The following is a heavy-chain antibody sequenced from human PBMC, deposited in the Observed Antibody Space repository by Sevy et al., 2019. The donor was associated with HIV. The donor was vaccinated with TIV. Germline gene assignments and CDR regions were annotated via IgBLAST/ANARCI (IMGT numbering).Heavy chain of an antibody. V-gene: IGHV4-59*01. CDR3: AREPAHYDFWSGYSPHDYYYGMDV. D-gene: IGHD3-3*01. Sequence: SETLSLTCTVSGGSISSYYWSWIRQPPGKGLEWIGYIYYSGSTNYNPSLKSRVTISVDTSKNQFSLKLSSVTAADTAVYYCAREPAHYDFWSGYSPHDYYYGMDVWGQGTTVTVSS. CDR1: GGSISSYY. J-gene: IGHJ6*02. CDR2: IYYSGST.